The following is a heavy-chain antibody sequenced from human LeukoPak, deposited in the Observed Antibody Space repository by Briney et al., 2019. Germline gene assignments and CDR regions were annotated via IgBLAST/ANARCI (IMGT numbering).Heavy chain of an antibody. V-gene: IGHV3-49*04. Sequence: GGSLRLSCTASGFTFGDYAMSWVRQAPGKGLEWVGFIRSKAYGGTTEYAASVKGRFTISRDDSKSIAYLQMNSLKTEDTAVYYCTRVVYYGSGSYYSHFDYWGQGTLVTVSS. CDR2: IRSKAYGGTT. D-gene: IGHD3-10*01. CDR3: TRVVYYGSGSYYSHFDY. J-gene: IGHJ4*02. CDR1: GFTFGDYA.